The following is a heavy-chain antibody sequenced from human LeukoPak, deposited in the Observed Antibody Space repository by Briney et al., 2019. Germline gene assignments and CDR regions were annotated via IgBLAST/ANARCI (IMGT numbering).Heavy chain of an antibody. D-gene: IGHD4-17*01. J-gene: IGHJ4*02. CDR1: GGSISSYY. V-gene: IGHV4-59*12. Sequence: SSETLSLTCTVSGGSISSYYWSWIRQPPGKGLEWIGYIYYSGSTNYNPSLKSRVTISVDTSKNQFSLKLSSVTAADTAVYYCASLNDYGDSDYWGQGTLVTVSS. CDR2: IYYSGST. CDR3: ASLNDYGDSDY.